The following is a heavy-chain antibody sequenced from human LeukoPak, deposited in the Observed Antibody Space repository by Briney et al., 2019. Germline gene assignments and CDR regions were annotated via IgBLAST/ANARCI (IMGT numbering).Heavy chain of an antibody. J-gene: IGHJ3*02. CDR3: AKPETVMVKSAFET. Sequence: GGSLRLSCAASGFTFSSYAMNWVRQAPGKGLEWVSGISGSGGNRYYADSVKGRFTISRDNSKDTLYLQMNSLRAEDTAVYYCAKPETVMVKSAFETWAKGQWSPSLQ. D-gene: IGHD5-18*01. CDR2: ISGSGGNR. V-gene: IGHV3-23*01. CDR1: GFTFSSYA.